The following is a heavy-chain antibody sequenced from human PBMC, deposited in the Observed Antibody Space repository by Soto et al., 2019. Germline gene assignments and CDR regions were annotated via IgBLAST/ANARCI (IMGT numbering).Heavy chain of an antibody. D-gene: IGHD5-12*01. CDR3: ATGLVATTAIDY. CDR2: FDPEDGET. Sequence: ASVKVSCKVSGYTLTELSMHWVRQAPGKGLEWMGGFDPEDGETIYAQKFQGRVTMTEDTSTDTAYMELSSLRSEDTAVYYCATGLVATTAIDYWGQGTLVTVSS. CDR1: GYTLTELS. J-gene: IGHJ4*02. V-gene: IGHV1-24*01.